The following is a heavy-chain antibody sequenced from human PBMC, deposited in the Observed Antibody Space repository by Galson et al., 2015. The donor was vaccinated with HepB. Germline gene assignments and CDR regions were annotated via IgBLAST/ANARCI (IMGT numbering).Heavy chain of an antibody. J-gene: IGHJ4*02. D-gene: IGHD6-19*01. Sequence: SVKVSCKAAGGTFNSYAINWVRQAPGQGLEWMGQIIPILGAPNYTQKFQGRLTITADKSTTTAYMELSSLKSDDTAIYYCARDSVGGSSGWWGQGTPVIVSS. CDR1: GGTFNSYA. V-gene: IGHV1-69*10. CDR3: ARDSVGGSSGW. CDR2: IIPILGAP.